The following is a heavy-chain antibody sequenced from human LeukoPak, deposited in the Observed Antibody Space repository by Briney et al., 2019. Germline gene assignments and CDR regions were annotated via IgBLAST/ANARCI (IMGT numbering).Heavy chain of an antibody. V-gene: IGHV3-53*01. CDR2: IYSGGST. D-gene: IGHD6-13*01. CDR3: AKDLYSSSWYDYYYMDV. J-gene: IGHJ6*03. CDR1: GFPVSSNY. Sequence: GSLGLSFAASGFPVSSNYMSWVRQAPGEGLEWVSVIYSGGSTYYADSVKGRFTISRDNSKNTLYLQMNSLRTEDTAVYYCAKDLYSSSWYDYYYMDVWGKGTTVTVSS.